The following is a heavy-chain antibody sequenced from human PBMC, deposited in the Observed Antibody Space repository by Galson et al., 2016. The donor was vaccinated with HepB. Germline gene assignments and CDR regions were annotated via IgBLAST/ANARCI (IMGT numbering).Heavy chain of an antibody. CDR2: ISYSVPT. D-gene: IGHD6-13*01. Sequence: SETLPLTCTVSGGSISSTNYFWGWIRQPPGKGLDWIGSISYSVPTNYNPSLRSRVTISANTSKNQISLNLSSVTATDTAVYYCASLGPRVRSWWGKWFDPWGQGTLVTVSS. V-gene: IGHV4-39*01. J-gene: IGHJ5*02. CDR1: GGSISSTNYF. CDR3: ASLGPRVRSWWGKWFDP.